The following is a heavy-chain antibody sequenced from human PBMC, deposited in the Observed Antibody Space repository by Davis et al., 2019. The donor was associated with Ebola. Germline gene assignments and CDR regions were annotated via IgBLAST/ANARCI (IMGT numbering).Heavy chain of an antibody. CDR3: ANGDYYDSSGYLTLYYYGMDV. CDR1: GFVFSSYV. Sequence: GGSLRLSCAASGFVFSSYVMSWVRRAPGKGLEWVSTLGLSADTYYADSVKGRFTISRDNSKNTLYLQMNSLRAEDTAVYYCANGDYYDSSGYLTLYYYGMDVWGQGTTVTVSS. V-gene: IGHV3-23*01. J-gene: IGHJ6*02. D-gene: IGHD3-22*01. CDR2: LGLSADT.